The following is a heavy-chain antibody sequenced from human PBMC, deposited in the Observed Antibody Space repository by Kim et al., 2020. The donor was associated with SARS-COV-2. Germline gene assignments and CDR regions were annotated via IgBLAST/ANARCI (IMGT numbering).Heavy chain of an antibody. D-gene: IGHD3-3*01. CDR2: IYYSGST. CDR1: GGSISSGGYY. J-gene: IGHJ4*02. CDR3: AIFLGDYDFPPYYFDY. Sequence: SETLSLTCTVSGGSISSGGYYWSWIRQHPGKGLEWIGYIYYSGSTYYNPSLKSRVTISVDTSKNQFSLKLSSVTAADTAVYYCAIFLGDYDFPPYYFDYWGQGTLVTVSS. V-gene: IGHV4-31*03.